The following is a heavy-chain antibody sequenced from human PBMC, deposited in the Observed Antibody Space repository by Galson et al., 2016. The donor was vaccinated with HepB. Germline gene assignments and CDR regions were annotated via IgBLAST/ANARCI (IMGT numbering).Heavy chain of an antibody. V-gene: IGHV4-34*01. CDR2: ILDTGLS. Sequence: SETLSLTCEIHDGSSTGHYWNWIRQPPGRGLEWSGEILDTGLSNYNPSLKTRLTISLHTSKNLLYLNLTSVTAADTAIYYCARGRRTKMTWHYLDPWGQGVLVTVS. D-gene: IGHD2-21*02. CDR3: ARGRRTKMTWHYLDP. CDR1: DGSSTGHY. J-gene: IGHJ5*02.